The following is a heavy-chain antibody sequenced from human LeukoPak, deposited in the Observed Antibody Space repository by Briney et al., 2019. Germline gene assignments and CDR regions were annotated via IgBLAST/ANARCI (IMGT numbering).Heavy chain of an antibody. J-gene: IGHJ4*02. CDR1: GLTSSNYW. Sequence: GGSLRLSCAASGLTSSNYWMDWVRQAPGKGLEWVANIKQDGSEKNYVDSVKGRFIISRDNAKNSLYLQMNTLRADDTAVYYCARDGFGTGSNWGQGTLVTVSS. CDR2: IKQDGSEK. V-gene: IGHV3-7*03. D-gene: IGHD3-16*01. CDR3: ARDGFGTGSN.